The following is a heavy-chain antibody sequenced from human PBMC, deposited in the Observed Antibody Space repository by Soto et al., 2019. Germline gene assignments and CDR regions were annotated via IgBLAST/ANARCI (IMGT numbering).Heavy chain of an antibody. J-gene: IGHJ4*02. CDR1: GYTFYRYC. CDR3: ARDRGVFDY. D-gene: IGHD3-10*01. V-gene: IGHV1-18*01. CDR2: ISAYNGNT. Sequence: GGPVKVSCKGSGYTFYRYCISWVRQAPGQGLEWMGWISAYNGNTNYAQKLQGRVTMTTDTSTSTAYMELRSLRSDDTAVYYCARDRGVFDYWGQGTLVTVSS.